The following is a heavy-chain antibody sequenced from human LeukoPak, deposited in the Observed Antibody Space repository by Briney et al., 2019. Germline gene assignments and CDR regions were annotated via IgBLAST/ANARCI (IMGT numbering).Heavy chain of an antibody. CDR1: GFTFRSYA. CDR3: ANVYDTSGVRGNY. J-gene: IGHJ4*02. V-gene: IGHV3-23*01. CDR2: ISGSGDST. Sequence: GGSLRLSCAASGFTFRSYAMSWVRQTPGKGLEWVSAISGSGDSTYYADSVKGRFTISRDNSQNTLYLQMNSLRVEDTAVYYCANVYDTSGVRGNYWGQGTLVTVST. D-gene: IGHD3-22*01.